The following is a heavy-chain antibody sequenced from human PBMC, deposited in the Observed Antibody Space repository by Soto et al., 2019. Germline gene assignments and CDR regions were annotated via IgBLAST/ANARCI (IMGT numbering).Heavy chain of an antibody. V-gene: IGHV4-59*01. J-gene: IGHJ4*02. CDR2: IFYSGSS. CDR1: GGSISSDY. Sequence: QVQLQESGPRLVKPSETLSLTCTVSGGSISSDYWTWIRQSQGTGLEWIGSIFYSGSSNYNPSLSSRVTIPPDTSKKQFPLRLSPLTAADTPLYYCAPNRDTADFHFAFWGLGTLVTVSS. D-gene: IGHD5-18*01. CDR3: APNRDTADFHFAF.